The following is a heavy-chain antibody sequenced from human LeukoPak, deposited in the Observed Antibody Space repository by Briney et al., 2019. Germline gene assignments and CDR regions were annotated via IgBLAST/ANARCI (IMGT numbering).Heavy chain of an antibody. J-gene: IGHJ6*04. CDR2: ISSSSSYI. Sequence: GGSLRLSCAASGFTFSSYSMNWVRQAPGKGLEWVSSISSSSSYIYYADSVKGRFTISRDNAKNSLYLQMNSLRAEDTAVYYCAELGITMIGGVWSKGTTVTISS. V-gene: IGHV3-21*01. CDR3: AELGITMIGGV. D-gene: IGHD3-10*02. CDR1: GFTFSSYS.